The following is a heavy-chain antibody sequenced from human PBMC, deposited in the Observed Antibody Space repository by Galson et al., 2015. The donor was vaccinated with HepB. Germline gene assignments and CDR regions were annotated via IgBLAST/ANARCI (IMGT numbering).Heavy chain of an antibody. CDR2: ISAYKGNT. D-gene: IGHD5-24*01. CDR3: ARSDRYLPRHY. CDR1: GYTFTSYG. Sequence: SVKVSCKASGYTFTSYGISWVRQAPGQGLEWMGWISAYKGNTNYAQKLQGRVTMTPDTSTSTAYMELRSLRSDDTPLYYSARSDRYLPRHYSGQGTLVTVS. J-gene: IGHJ4*02. V-gene: IGHV1-18*01.